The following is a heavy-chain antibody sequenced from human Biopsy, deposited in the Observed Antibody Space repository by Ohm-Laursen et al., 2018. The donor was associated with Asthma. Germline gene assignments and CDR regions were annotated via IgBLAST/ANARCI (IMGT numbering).Heavy chain of an antibody. CDR1: GDTFRTSA. CDR2: VIPLLDTG. J-gene: IGHJ4*02. D-gene: IGHD4-17*01. CDR3: ASDFPKDYVRYNFQF. Sequence: GSSVKVSCKTSGDTFRTSAFSWVRQAPGQGLEWMGGVIPLLDTGDYAQKFQGRVTITADESTSTCYMELRSLTSEDTAVYYCASDFPKDYVRYNFQFWGQGALVTVSS. V-gene: IGHV1-69*01.